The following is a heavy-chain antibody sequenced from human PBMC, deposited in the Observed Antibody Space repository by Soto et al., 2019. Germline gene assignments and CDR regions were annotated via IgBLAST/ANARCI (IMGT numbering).Heavy chain of an antibody. CDR3: ARVSAMVTTIDY. D-gene: IGHD5-18*01. CDR2: IYYSGST. CDR1: GGSISSGGYY. J-gene: IGHJ4*02. Sequence: SETLSLTCTVSGGSISSGGYYWSWIRQPPGKGLEWIGYIYYSGSTNYNPSLKSRVTISVDTSKNQFSLKLSSVTAADTAVYYCARVSAMVTTIDYWGQGTLVTVSS. V-gene: IGHV4-61*08.